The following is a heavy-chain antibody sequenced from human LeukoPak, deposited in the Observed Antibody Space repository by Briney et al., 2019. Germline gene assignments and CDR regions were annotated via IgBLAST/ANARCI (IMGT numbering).Heavy chain of an antibody. CDR1: GGSFSGYY. D-gene: IGHD5-18*01. CDR2: INHSGST. V-gene: IGHV4-34*01. CDR3: ARRGYSYGYQAGWFDP. J-gene: IGHJ5*02. Sequence: PSETLSLTCAVYGGSFSGYYWSWIRQPPGKGLEWIAEINHSGSTNYNPSLKSRVTISVDTSKNQFSLKLSSVTAADTAVYYCARRGYSYGYQAGWFDPWGQGTLVTVSS.